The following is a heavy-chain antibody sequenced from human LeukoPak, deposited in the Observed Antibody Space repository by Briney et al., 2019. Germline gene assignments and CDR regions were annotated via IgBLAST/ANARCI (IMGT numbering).Heavy chain of an antibody. CDR3: ARGYLPGWLYSMDV. J-gene: IGHJ6*03. CDR2: VHHTGST. Sequence: PSETLSLTCSVSGGSINIDYWGWIRQTPETGLEWIGSVHHTGSTNYSPSLTSRVRISVDQSKPHFSLRLSPISAADTAVYYCARGYLPGWLYSMDVWGKGTAVIVSS. D-gene: IGHD3-9*01. CDR1: GGSINIDY. V-gene: IGHV4-59*01.